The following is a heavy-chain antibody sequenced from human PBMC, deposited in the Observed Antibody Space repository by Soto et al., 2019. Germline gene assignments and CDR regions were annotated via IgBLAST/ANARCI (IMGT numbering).Heavy chain of an antibody. Sequence: QVQLQQWGAGLLKPSETLSLTCAVYGGSFSGYYSSWIRQPPGKGLEWIGEINHSGSTNYNPSLKSRVTISVDTSKNQFSLKLSSVTAADTAVYYCARVGYCSGGSCFDYWGQGTLVTVSS. V-gene: IGHV4-34*01. J-gene: IGHJ4*02. CDR3: ARVGYCSGGSCFDY. CDR1: GGSFSGYY. CDR2: INHSGST. D-gene: IGHD2-15*01.